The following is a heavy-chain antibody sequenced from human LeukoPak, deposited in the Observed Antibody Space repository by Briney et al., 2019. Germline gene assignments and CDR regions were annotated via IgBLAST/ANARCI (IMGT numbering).Heavy chain of an antibody. Sequence: GSSVKVSCKASGGTFSSYAISWVRQAPGQGLEWMGWISAYDGNTNYAQKFQGRVTMTTDTSTSTAYMELRSLRSDDTAVYYCARERQQLVRYFDYWGQGTLVTVSS. D-gene: IGHD6-13*01. CDR1: GGTFSSYA. V-gene: IGHV1-18*01. J-gene: IGHJ4*02. CDR3: ARERQQLVRYFDY. CDR2: ISAYDGNT.